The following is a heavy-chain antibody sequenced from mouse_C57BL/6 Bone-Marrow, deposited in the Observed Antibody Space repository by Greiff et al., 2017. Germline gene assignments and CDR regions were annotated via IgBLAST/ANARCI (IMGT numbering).Heavy chain of an antibody. CDR2: IDPSDSYT. CDR3: ARWGCNPYYYAMDY. V-gene: IGHV1-59*01. J-gene: IGHJ4*01. CDR1: GYTFTSYW. D-gene: IGHD2-1*01. Sequence: QVQLQQPGAELVRPGTSVKLSCKASGYTFTSYWMHWVQQRPGQGLEWIGVIDPSDSYTNYNQKFKGKATLTVDTSSSTAYMQLSSLTSEDSAVYYCARWGCNPYYYAMDYWGQGTSVTVSS.